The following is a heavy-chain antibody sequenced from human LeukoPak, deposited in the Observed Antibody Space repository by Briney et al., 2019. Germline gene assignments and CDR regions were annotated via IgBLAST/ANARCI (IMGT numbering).Heavy chain of an antibody. CDR3: ARDGQQLAPYAMDV. CDR2: IWYDGSNK. D-gene: IGHD6-13*01. V-gene: IGHV3-33*01. J-gene: IGHJ6*02. Sequence: PGRSLRLSCAASGFRFRSHAVHWVRQAPGKGLEWLAQIWYDGSNKYYVDSVKGRFTTSRDNSKNTVYLQMNSLRAEDTAVYFCARDGQQLAPYAMDVWGQGTTVTVSS. CDR1: GFRFRSHA.